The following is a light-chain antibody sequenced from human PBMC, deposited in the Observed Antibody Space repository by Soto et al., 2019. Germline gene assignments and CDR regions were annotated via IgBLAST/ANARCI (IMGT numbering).Light chain of an antibody. CDR1: QSVDTN. CDR3: QQYDDWPPWT. J-gene: IGKJ1*01. CDR2: DAS. Sequence: EIVMTQSPATLSVSTGERATLSCRASQSVDTNLAWYQQKPGQAPRVLIYDASTRAAGIPARFSGSGSGTEFTLTISSLQSEDFAVYYCQQYDDWPPWTFGQGTKVEIK. V-gene: IGKV3-15*01.